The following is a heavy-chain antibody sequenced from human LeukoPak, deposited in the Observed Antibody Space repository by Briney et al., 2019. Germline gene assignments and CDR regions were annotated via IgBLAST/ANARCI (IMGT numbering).Heavy chain of an antibody. CDR3: ARAAGRGGSRHYYYYMDV. V-gene: IGHV4-39*07. D-gene: IGHD2-15*01. CDR2: IYYSGST. J-gene: IGHJ6*03. Sequence: ASETLSLTCTVSGGSISSSSYYWGWIRQPPGKGLEWIGSIYYSGSTYYNPSLKSRVTISVDTSKNQFSLKLSSVTAADTAVYYCARAAGRGGSRHYYYYMDVWGKGTTVTVSS. CDR1: GGSISSSSYY.